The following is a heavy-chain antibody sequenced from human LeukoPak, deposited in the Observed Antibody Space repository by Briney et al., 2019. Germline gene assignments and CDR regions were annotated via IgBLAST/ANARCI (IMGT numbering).Heavy chain of an antibody. V-gene: IGHV4-59*08. J-gene: IGHJ5*02. CDR3: ARAGITIFWRTPNWFDP. CDR1: GGSISTYY. Sequence: SETLSLTCTVSGGSISTYYWSWIRQPPGKGLEWIGYIFYSGSTNYNPSLKSRVTISVDTSKNQFSLNLSSVTAADTAVYYCARAGITIFWRTPNWFDPWGQGTLVTVSS. CDR2: IFYSGST. D-gene: IGHD3-9*01.